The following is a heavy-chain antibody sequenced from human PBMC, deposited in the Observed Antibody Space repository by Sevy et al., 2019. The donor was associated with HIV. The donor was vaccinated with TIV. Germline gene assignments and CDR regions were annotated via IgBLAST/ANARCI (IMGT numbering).Heavy chain of an antibody. CDR2: INGKGRST. CDR3: AKTINSGGGVVPAANYYYYGLDV. V-gene: IGHV3-23*01. CDR1: GFTFSGYA. Sequence: GGSLRLSCAASGFTFSGYAMNWVRQAPGKGLEWVSAINGKGRSTHYADSVEGRLTISRDNSKTTLYLQMNSLRAEDTAVYYCAKTINSGGGVVPAANYYYYGLDVWGQGTTVTVSS. D-gene: IGHD2-2*01. J-gene: IGHJ6*02.